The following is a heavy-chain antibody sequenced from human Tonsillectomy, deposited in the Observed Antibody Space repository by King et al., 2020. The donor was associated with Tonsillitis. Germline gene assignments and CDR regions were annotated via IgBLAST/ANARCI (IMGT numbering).Heavy chain of an antibody. CDR2: ISGSGFGK. CDR1: GFSFSGYG. D-gene: IGHD2-15*01. J-gene: IGHJ6*02. Sequence: QLVQSGGGLVQPGGSLRLSCAASGFSFSGYGMSWVRQAPGKGLEWVASISGSGFGKYYADSVGGRFTISKDNSKNTLYLQMHSLRAEDTALYYCAKTQEDIVIVVGAYYYYGMDVWGQGTTVTVSS. V-gene: IGHV3-23*04. CDR3: AKTQEDIVIVVGAYYYYGMDV.